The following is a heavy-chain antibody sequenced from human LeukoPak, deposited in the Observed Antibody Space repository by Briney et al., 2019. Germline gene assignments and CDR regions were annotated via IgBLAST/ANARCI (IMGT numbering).Heavy chain of an antibody. Sequence: SETLSLTCAVSGYSISSGYYWGWIRQPPGKGLEWIGSIYHSGSTYYNPSLKSRVTISVDTSKNQFSLKLSSVTAADTAVYYCARDKLQWEPFDYWGQGTLVTVSS. CDR3: ARDKLQWEPFDY. D-gene: IGHD1-26*01. V-gene: IGHV4-38-2*02. CDR1: GYSISSGYY. J-gene: IGHJ4*02. CDR2: IYHSGST.